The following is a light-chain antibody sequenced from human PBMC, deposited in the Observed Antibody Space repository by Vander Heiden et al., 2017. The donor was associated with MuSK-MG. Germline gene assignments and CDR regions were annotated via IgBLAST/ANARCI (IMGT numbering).Light chain of an antibody. Sequence: DIQMTQSPASLSASVGDRVTITCRASQSVSLDLHWYQQKPGKAPNLLIHGASSSQSPVPSRFSGTGSGTDFTLTIIELQPEAIATYYCHETDTTPITFGGGTKLEIK. CDR3: HETDTTPIT. J-gene: IGKJ4*01. V-gene: IGKV1-39*01. CDR2: GAS. CDR1: QSVSLD.